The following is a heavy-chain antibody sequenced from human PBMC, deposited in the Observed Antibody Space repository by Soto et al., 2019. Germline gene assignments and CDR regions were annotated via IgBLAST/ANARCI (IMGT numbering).Heavy chain of an antibody. V-gene: IGHV1-69*04. CDR1: GGTFSSYT. Sequence: SVKVSCKASGGTFSSYTISWVRQAPGQGLEWMGRIIPILGIANYAQKFQGRVTITADKSTSTAYMELSSLRAEDTAVYYCARDRAATQSYSYYMDVRGKRTTVTVSS. CDR2: IIPILGIA. CDR3: ARDRAATQSYSYYMDV. D-gene: IGHD2-15*01. J-gene: IGHJ6*03.